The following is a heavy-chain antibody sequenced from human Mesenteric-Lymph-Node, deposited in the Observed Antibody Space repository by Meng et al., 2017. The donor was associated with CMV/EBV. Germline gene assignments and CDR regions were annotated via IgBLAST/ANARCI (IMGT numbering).Heavy chain of an antibody. V-gene: IGHV1-46*01. CDR1: GYTFTSYY. J-gene: IGHJ3*02. D-gene: IGHD1/OR15-1a*01. CDR3: TRRMNIDAFDI. CDR2: INPSGGST. Sequence: ASVKVSCKASGYTFTSYYMHWVRQAPGQGLEWMGIINPSGGSTSYAQKFQGRVTMTRDTSISTAYMELSSLRSEDTAVYYCTRRMNIDAFDIWGHGTTVTVSS.